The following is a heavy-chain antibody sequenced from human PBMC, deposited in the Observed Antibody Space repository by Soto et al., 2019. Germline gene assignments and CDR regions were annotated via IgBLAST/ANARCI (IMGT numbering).Heavy chain of an antibody. CDR2: IDPSDSYT. CDR1: GYTFTTYW. CDR3: ARSFDSSSTYGMDV. Sequence: GESLKISCQGSGYTFTTYWINWVRQMPGKGLEWMGRIDPSDSYTKYSPSFQGHVITSADKSISTAYLHWSGLKASDTAIYYCARSFDSSSTYGMDVWGQGTTVTVSS. D-gene: IGHD6-13*01. J-gene: IGHJ6*02. V-gene: IGHV5-10-1*01.